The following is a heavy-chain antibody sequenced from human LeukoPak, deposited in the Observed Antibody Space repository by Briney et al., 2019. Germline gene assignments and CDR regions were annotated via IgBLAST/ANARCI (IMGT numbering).Heavy chain of an antibody. CDR2: INHSGST. CDR3: AVRWLQFDY. D-gene: IGHD5-12*01. CDR1: GGSFSGCY. J-gene: IGHJ4*02. V-gene: IGHV4-34*01. Sequence: SETLSLTCAVYGGSFSGCYWSWIRQPPGKGLEWIGEINHSGSTNYNPSLKSRVTISVDTSKNQFSLKLSSVTAADTAVYYCAVRWLQFDYWGQGTLVTVSS.